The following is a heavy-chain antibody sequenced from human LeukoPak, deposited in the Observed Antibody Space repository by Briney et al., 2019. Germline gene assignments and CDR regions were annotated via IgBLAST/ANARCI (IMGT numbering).Heavy chain of an antibody. CDR3: ARRAYYDSSCYSPASGSFDL. Sequence: SETLSLTCTVSGGSICSYCWNWIRQPPGKGLEWIGYIYSNGITRYNPSLRSRGTISIATSKDQFSLRLRSVTAADTAIYYCARRAYYDSSCYSPASGSFDLWGRGTLVSVSS. V-gene: IGHV4-4*08. D-gene: IGHD3-22*01. J-gene: IGHJ2*01. CDR1: GGSICSYC. CDR2: IYSNGIT.